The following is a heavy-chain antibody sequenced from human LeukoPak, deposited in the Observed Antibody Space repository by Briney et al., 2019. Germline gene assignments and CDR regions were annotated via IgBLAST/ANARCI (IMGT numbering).Heavy chain of an antibody. CDR2: ISSTGNT. J-gene: IGHJ4*02. Sequence: SETLSLTCTVSGGSISPYFWSWIRQPAGKGLEYLGRISSTGNTNYNPSLRSRVTMSVDTSKNQFSLNLRSVTAADMAVYYCARDRVHDSDYWGQGILVIVSS. D-gene: IGHD2-21*02. CDR3: ARDRVHDSDY. V-gene: IGHV4-4*07. CDR1: GGSISPYF.